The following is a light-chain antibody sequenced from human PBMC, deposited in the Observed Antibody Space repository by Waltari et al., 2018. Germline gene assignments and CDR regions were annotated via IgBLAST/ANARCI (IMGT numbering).Light chain of an antibody. CDR1: SGHSSTV. V-gene: IGLV4-69*01. J-gene: IGLJ3*02. Sequence: QLVLTPSPSASASLGASVKLTCTLSSGHSSTVIAWLQQQPEKGPRYLMKVNSDGSHSKGDEIPDRFSGSSSGAERYLTISSVQPEDEADYYCQTGGHGTWVFGGGTKLTVL. CDR3: QTGGHGTWV. CDR2: VNSDGSH.